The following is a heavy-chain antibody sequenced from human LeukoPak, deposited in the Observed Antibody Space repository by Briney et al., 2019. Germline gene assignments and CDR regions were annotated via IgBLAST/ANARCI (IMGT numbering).Heavy chain of an antibody. CDR1: GFTFSSYA. CDR2: ISYDGSNK. V-gene: IGHV3-30-3*01. J-gene: IGHJ5*02. D-gene: IGHD6-13*01. Sequence: GGSLRLSCAASGFTFSSYAMHWVRQAPGKGLEWVAVISYDGSNKYYADSVKGRFTISRDNSKNTLYLQMNSLRAEDTAVYYCAKDQGPLVMAAAGAADWFDPWGQGTLVTVSS. CDR3: AKDQGPLVMAAAGAADWFDP.